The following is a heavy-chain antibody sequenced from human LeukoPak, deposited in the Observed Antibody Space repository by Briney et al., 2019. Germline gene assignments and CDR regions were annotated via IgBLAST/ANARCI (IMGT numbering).Heavy chain of an antibody. Sequence: ASVKVSCKVSGNTLTDLSIHWVRQAPEKGLDWMGGFDPEDAEVIYAEKFQDRVTMTEDPSTDTAYLELSSLRSEDSAVYYCVRTPPNWGADFWGQGTLVTVSS. CDR3: VRTPPNWGADF. D-gene: IGHD7-27*01. CDR2: FDPEDAEV. CDR1: GNTLTDLS. J-gene: IGHJ4*02. V-gene: IGHV1-24*01.